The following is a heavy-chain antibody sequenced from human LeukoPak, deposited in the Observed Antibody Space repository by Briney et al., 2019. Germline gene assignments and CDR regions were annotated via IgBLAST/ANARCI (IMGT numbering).Heavy chain of an antibody. V-gene: IGHV3-23*01. D-gene: IGHD6-19*01. J-gene: IGHJ4*02. CDR3: AKDLDGSGMYGGTDS. Sequence: GGSLRLSCEASGFNFRDYGLNWVRQAPGKGLEWVSGITASARTTYYADSVKGRFTIYSDNSKNTLSLQMSSLRAEDTAVYYCAKDLDGSGMYGGTDSWGQGTPVTVSS. CDR1: GFNFRDYG. CDR2: ITASARTT.